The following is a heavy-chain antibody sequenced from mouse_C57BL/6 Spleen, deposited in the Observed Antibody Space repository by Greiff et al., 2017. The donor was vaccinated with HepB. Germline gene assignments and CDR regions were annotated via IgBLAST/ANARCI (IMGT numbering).Heavy chain of an antibody. J-gene: IGHJ4*01. V-gene: IGHV1-81*01. CDR3: ARYYGSNYYAMDY. D-gene: IGHD1-1*01. Sequence: VQLQQSGAELARPGASVKLSCKASGYTFTSYGISWVKQRTGQGLEWIGEIYPRSGNIYYNEKFKGKATLTADKSSSTAYMELRSLTSEDTAVYFCARYYGSNYYAMDYWGQGTSVTVSS. CDR2: IYPRSGNI. CDR1: GYTFTSYG.